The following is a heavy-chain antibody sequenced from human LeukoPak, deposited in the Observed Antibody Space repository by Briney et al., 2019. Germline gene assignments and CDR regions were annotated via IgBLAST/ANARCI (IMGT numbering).Heavy chain of an antibody. CDR2: ISWNSGMI. Sequence: GRSLRLSCAASGFTFDDYAVHWVRQAPGKGLEWVSGISWNSGMIGYADSVKGRFTISRDNAKNSLYLQMNSLRAEDTALYYCAKFPVATIRDYYFDYWGQGTLVTVSS. V-gene: IGHV3-9*01. CDR1: GFTFDDYA. J-gene: IGHJ4*02. CDR3: AKFPVATIRDYYFDY. D-gene: IGHD5-12*01.